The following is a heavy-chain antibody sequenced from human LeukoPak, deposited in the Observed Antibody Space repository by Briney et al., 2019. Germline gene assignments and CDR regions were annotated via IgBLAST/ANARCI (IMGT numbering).Heavy chain of an antibody. D-gene: IGHD6-19*01. V-gene: IGHV3-64*01. J-gene: IGHJ5*02. Sequence: QPGGSLRLSCAASGFTFSSYVMHWVRQAPGKGLEYISVISSNGDSTYYANSVKGRFTISRDNSKNTLFLQMGSLRADDMAVYYCAKDRISSGWSNWFDPWGQGTLVTVSS. CDR2: ISSNGDST. CDR1: GFTFSSYV. CDR3: AKDRISSGWSNWFDP.